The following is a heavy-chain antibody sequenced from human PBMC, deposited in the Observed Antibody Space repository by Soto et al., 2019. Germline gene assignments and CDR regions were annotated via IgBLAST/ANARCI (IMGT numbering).Heavy chain of an antibody. V-gene: IGHV3-23*01. J-gene: IGHJ4*02. CDR2: ISGSGGST. CDR3: AKGTVAGYGDLPVRNYFDY. D-gene: IGHD4-17*01. Sequence: GGSLRLSCAASGFTFSSYAMSWVRQAPGKGLERVSAISGSGGSTYYADSVKGRFTISRDNSKNTLYLQMNSLRAEDTAVYYYAKGTVAGYGDLPVRNYFDYWGQGTLVTVSS. CDR1: GFTFSSYA.